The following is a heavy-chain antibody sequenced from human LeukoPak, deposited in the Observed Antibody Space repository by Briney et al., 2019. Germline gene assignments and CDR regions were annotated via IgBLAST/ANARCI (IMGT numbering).Heavy chain of an antibody. J-gene: IGHJ4*02. Sequence: GGSLRLSCAASGFTFSSYWMSWVRQAPGKGLEWVANIKQDGSEKYYVDSVKGRFTISRDNAKNSLYLQMNSLRAEDTAVYYCARGPPSYCSSTSCGIYGSASFDYWGQGTLVTVSS. CDR3: ARGPPSYCSSTSCGIYGSASFDY. D-gene: IGHD2-2*01. CDR2: IKQDGSEK. V-gene: IGHV3-7*01. CDR1: GFTFSSYW.